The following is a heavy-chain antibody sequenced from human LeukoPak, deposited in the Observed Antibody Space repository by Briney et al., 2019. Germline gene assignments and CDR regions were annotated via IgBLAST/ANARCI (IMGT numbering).Heavy chain of an antibody. D-gene: IGHD6-13*01. J-gene: IGHJ4*02. CDR2: ITATSSSL. CDR1: NFSFGYYG. Sequence: GGSLRLSCTGSNFSFGYYGMNWVRQTPGKGLEWLSYITATSSSLYYADSVKGRFTVSRDNSKNSLYLQMDSLRAEDTAVYYCARCDSYSSSWSRQFDYWGPGTLVIVSS. CDR3: ARCDSYSSSWSRQFDY. V-gene: IGHV3-48*04.